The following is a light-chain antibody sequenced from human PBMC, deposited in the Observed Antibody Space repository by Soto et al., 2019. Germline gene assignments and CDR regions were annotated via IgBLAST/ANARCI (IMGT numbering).Light chain of an antibody. CDR2: DVS. CDR3: NSYRTVSTYV. J-gene: IGLJ1*01. CDR1: SSDIGGYNF. V-gene: IGLV2-14*03. Sequence: QSALTQPASVSGSPGQSITISCTGTSSDIGGYNFVSWYQHHPGKAPKLLIHDVSNRPSGVSSRFSGSKSGNTASLTISGLQAEDEADYYCNSYRTVSTYVFGTGTKVPS.